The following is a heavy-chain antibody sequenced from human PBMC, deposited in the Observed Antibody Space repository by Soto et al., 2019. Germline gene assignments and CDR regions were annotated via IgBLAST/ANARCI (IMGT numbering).Heavy chain of an antibody. CDR3: AVAVAGTGRLYY. Sequence: EVQLLESGGGLVQPGGSLRLSCAASGFTFSSYAMSWVRQAPGKGLEWVSAISGSGGSTYYADSVKGRFTISRDNAKNTLYLPMNSLRAEDTAVYYCAVAVAGTGRLYYWGQVTLVTVSS. J-gene: IGHJ4*02. D-gene: IGHD6-19*01. CDR2: ISGSGGST. V-gene: IGHV3-23*01. CDR1: GFTFSSYA.